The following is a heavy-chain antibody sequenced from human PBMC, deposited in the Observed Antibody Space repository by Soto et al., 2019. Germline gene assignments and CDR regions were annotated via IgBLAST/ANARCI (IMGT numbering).Heavy chain of an antibody. D-gene: IGHD2-2*01. V-gene: IGHV3-48*03. J-gene: IGHJ6*02. CDR1: GLGLGDRQ. Sequence: GGCLRLSCVGSGLGLGDRQMDWVRQAPGKGLEWVSYINNVGTAIYYADSVRGRFTISRDNAKHSLFLQMNGLRVGDTAIYYFATDLPGYAMDVWGQGTTGTVSS. CDR2: INNVGTAI. CDR3: ATDLPGYAMDV.